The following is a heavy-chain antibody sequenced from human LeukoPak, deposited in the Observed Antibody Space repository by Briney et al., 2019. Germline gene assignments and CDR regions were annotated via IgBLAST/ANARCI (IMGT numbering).Heavy chain of an antibody. CDR3: ARADNGYYFDY. D-gene: IGHD2-8*01. CDR1: GGSFSGYY. CDR2: INHSGST. J-gene: IGHJ4*02. V-gene: IGHV4-34*01. Sequence: SETLSLTCAVYGGSFSGYYWSWIRQPPGKGLEWIGEINHSGSTNYNPSLKSRVTISVDTSKSQFSLKLSSVTAADTAVYYCARADNGYYFDYWGQGTLVTVSS.